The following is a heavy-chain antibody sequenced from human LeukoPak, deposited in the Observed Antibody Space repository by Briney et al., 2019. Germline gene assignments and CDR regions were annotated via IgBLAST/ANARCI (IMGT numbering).Heavy chain of an antibody. CDR2: ISYDGSNK. Sequence: GGSLRLSCAASGFTFSSYGMHWVRQAPGKGPEWVAVISYDGSNKYYADSVKGRFTISRDNSKNTLYLQMNSLRAEDTAVYYCATSSGYIDAFDIWGQGTMVTVSS. CDR3: ATSSGYIDAFDI. J-gene: IGHJ3*02. CDR1: GFTFSSYG. V-gene: IGHV3-30*03. D-gene: IGHD3-22*01.